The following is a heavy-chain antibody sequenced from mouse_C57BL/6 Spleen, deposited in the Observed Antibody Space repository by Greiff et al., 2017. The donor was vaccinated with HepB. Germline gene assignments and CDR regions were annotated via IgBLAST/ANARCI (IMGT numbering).Heavy chain of an antibody. Sequence: QVQLQQSGAELVRPGTSVKLSCKASGYTFTSYWMHWVKQRPGQGLEWIGVIDPSDSYTNYNQKFKGKATLTVDTSSSTAYMQLSSLTSEDSAVYYCARRGSNYPYYYAMDYWGQGTSVTVSS. V-gene: IGHV1-59*01. CDR2: IDPSDSYT. D-gene: IGHD2-5*01. CDR3: ARRGSNYPYYYAMDY. J-gene: IGHJ4*01. CDR1: GYTFTSYW.